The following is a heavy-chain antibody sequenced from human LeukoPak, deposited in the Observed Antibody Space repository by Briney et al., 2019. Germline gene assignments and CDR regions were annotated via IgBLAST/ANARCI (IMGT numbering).Heavy chain of an antibody. V-gene: IGHV1-8*03. CDR2: MNPNNGNT. CDR3: ARGGWCPDY. D-gene: IGHD6-19*01. J-gene: IGHJ4*02. CDR1: GYTFTGYY. Sequence: ASVKVSCKASGYTFTGYYMHWVRQAPGRGLEWMGWMNPNNGNTGYAQKFQGRVTITRNTSISTVYMELSSLRSEDTAVYYCARGGWCPDYWGQGTLVTVSS.